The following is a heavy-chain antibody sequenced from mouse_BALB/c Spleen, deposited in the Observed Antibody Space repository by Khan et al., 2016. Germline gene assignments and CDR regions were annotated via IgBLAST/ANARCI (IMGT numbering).Heavy chain of an antibody. Sequence: VQLKQSGAELVKPGASVKLSCTASGFNIKDTYMHWVKQRPEQGLEWIGRIDPANGNTKYDPKVQGKAHITADTYSNPAYLQPSSMKSEDTAVSHVALPVVAAVDYWGLGPTHTV. D-gene: IGHD1-1*01. CDR3: ALPVVAAVDY. CDR2: IDPANGNT. V-gene: IGHV14-3*02. J-gene: IGHJ2*01. CDR1: GFNIKDTY.